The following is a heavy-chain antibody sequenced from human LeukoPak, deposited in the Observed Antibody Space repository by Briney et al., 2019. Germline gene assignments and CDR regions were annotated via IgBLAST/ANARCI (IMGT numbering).Heavy chain of an antibody. CDR1: GGSFSGYY. CDR2: INHSGST. Sequence: PSETPSLTCAVYGGSFSGYYWSWIRQPPGKGLEWIGEINHSGSTNYNPSLKSRVTISVDTSKNQFSLKLSSVTAADTAVYYCARGRRSCSGGSCYRYYYGMDVWGQGTTVTVSS. V-gene: IGHV4-34*01. CDR3: ARGRRSCSGGSCYRYYYGMDV. D-gene: IGHD2-15*01. J-gene: IGHJ6*02.